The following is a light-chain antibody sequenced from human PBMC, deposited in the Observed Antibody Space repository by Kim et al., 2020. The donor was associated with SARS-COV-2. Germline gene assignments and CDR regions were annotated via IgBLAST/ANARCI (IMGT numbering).Light chain of an antibody. J-gene: IGLJ3*02. Sequence: GQRITSSGSGSSSDIGSNTVSWYQQFPGTTPKLLIYSNTQRPSRVPDRFSGSKSGTSASLAISELQSEDEADYYCASWDDSLSGWVFGGGTQLTVL. CDR1: SSDIGSNT. V-gene: IGLV1-44*01. CDR3: ASWDDSLSGWV. CDR2: SNT.